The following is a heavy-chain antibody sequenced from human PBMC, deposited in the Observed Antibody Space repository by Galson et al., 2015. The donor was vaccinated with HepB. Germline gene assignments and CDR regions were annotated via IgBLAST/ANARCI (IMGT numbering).Heavy chain of an antibody. J-gene: IGHJ4*02. CDR2: IRYDGSNK. Sequence: SLRLSCAASGFTFSSYGMHWVRQAPGKGLEWVAFIRYDGSNKYYADSVKGRFIISRDNSKNTLYLQMNSLRAEDTAVYYCAKGQYSGYDLDYWGQGTLVTVSS. D-gene: IGHD5-12*01. V-gene: IGHV3-30*02. CDR3: AKGQYSGYDLDY. CDR1: GFTFSSYG.